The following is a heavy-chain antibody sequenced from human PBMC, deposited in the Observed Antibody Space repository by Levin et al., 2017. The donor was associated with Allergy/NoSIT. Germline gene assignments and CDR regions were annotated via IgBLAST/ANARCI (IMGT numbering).Heavy chain of an antibody. J-gene: IGHJ4*02. V-gene: IGHV3-23*01. CDR1: GFTFSSYA. Sequence: GESLKISCAASGFTFSSYAMNWVRQAPGKGLEWVSGISGNSDNTYYADSVKGRFSISRDNSKNTLFLQMNSLRAEDTAAYFCAKGAGGSGRYWGQGTLVTVSS. CDR2: ISGNSDNT. D-gene: IGHD3-10*01. CDR3: AKGAGGSGRY.